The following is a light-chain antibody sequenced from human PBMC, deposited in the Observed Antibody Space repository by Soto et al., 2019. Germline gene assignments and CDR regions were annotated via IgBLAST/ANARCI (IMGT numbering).Light chain of an antibody. Sequence: NKMTHSPSTLSASVGDRVTITCRASQSISSWLAWYQQKPGKAPKVLIYDASSLESGVPSRFSGSGSGTEFTLTISSLQPDDFATYYCQQYNSYWTFGQGTKVDIK. CDR2: DAS. J-gene: IGKJ1*01. CDR1: QSISSW. V-gene: IGKV1-5*01. CDR3: QQYNSYWT.